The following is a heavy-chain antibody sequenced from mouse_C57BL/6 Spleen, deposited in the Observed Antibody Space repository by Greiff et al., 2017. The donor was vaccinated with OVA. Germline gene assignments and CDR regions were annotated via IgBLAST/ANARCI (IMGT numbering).Heavy chain of an antibody. Sequence: DVHLVESEGGLVQPGSSMKLSCTASGFTFSDYYMAWVRQVPEKGLEWVANINYDGSSTYYLDSLKSRFIISRDTAKNILYLQMSSLQSEDTATYYCARDAAVLDYWGPGTTLTVSS. CDR2: INYDGSST. CDR1: GFTFSDYY. J-gene: IGHJ2*01. V-gene: IGHV5-16*01. CDR3: ARDAAVLDY.